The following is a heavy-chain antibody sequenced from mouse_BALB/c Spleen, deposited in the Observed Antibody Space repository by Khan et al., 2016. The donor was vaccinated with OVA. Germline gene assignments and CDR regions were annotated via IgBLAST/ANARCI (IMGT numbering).Heavy chain of an antibody. J-gene: IGHJ2*02. D-gene: IGHD1-1*01. CDR1: GYTFTNNG. V-gene: IGHV9-3-1*01. CDR2: INTYTGEP. Sequence: QIQLVQSGPEVKKPGETIKISCQAPGYTFTNNGVDWVKQTPGKGLKWMGWINTYTGEPTYADDFQGRFAFSLDISVSTAYLQFNNLKNEDTATYFAARSMPHYYGSRYFDYWGLGTSLTVSS. CDR3: ARSMPHYYGSRYFDY.